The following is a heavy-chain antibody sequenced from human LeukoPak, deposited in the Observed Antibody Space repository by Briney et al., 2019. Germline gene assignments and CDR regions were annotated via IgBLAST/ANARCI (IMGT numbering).Heavy chain of an antibody. CDR3: ARDVGYDSSGSSSQGYFDY. CDR2: INPNSGGT. Sequence: ASVKVSCKASGYTFTGYYMHWVRQAPGQGLEWMGWINPNSGGTNYAQKFQGRVTMTRDTSISTAYMELSRLRSDDTAVYYCARDVGYDSSGSSSQGYFDYWGQGTLVTVSS. D-gene: IGHD3-22*01. J-gene: IGHJ4*02. V-gene: IGHV1-2*02. CDR1: GYTFTGYY.